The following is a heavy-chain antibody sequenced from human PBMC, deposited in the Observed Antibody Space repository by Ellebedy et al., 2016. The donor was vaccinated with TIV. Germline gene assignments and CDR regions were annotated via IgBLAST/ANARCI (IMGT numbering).Heavy chain of an antibody. CDR2: ISTSSSYT. V-gene: IGHV3-11*06. D-gene: IGHD2-8*02. CDR1: GFTFSDYY. CDR3: VRTGRPWFDY. J-gene: IGHJ4*02. Sequence: PGGSLRLSCVASGFTFSDYYMSRIRQAPGKGLEWVSTISTSSSYTKCADSLKGRFTVSRDDAKNSLYLHMNSLKAEDTAVYYCVRTGRPWFDYWGQGTLVTVSS.